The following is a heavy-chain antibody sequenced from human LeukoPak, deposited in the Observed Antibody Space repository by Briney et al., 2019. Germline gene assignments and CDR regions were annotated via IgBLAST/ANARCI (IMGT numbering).Heavy chain of an antibody. CDR3: VRESSGYAS. Sequence: GGSLRLSCAASGFIFSNYWMHWVRQPPGKEPVWVARVTGEGSRIYPDTVKGRFTISRDNAKNRVSLQMNSLRVEDTGVYYCVRESSGYASWGQGTLVTVSS. D-gene: IGHD3-22*01. V-gene: IGHV3-74*01. CDR1: GFIFSNYW. J-gene: IGHJ5*02. CDR2: VTGEGSR.